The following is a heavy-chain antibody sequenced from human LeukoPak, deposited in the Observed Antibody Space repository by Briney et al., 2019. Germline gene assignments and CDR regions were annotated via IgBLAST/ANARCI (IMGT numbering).Heavy chain of an antibody. V-gene: IGHV3-64*01. CDR2: ISSNGGST. J-gene: IGHJ4*02. CDR3: ARVDCSSISCHSPFDY. Sequence: GGSLRLSCAASGFTFSSYAMHWVRQAPGKGLEYVSAISSNGGSTYYANSVKGRFTISRDNSKNTLYLQMGSLRAEDMAVYNCARVDCSSISCHSPFDYWGQGTLVTVSS. CDR1: GFTFSSYA. D-gene: IGHD2-2*02.